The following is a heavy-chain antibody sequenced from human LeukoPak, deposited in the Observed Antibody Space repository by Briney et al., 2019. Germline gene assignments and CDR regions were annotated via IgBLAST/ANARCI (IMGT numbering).Heavy chain of an antibody. Sequence: GGSLRLSFAASGFTFSSYAMSWVRQAPGKGLEWVSAISGSGGSTYYADSVKGRFTISRDNSKNTLYLQMNSLRAEDTAVYYCAKDSDIVVVVAATPSWFDPWGQGTLVTVSS. CDR1: GFTFSSYA. V-gene: IGHV3-23*01. CDR3: AKDSDIVVVVAATPSWFDP. CDR2: ISGSGGST. J-gene: IGHJ5*02. D-gene: IGHD2-15*01.